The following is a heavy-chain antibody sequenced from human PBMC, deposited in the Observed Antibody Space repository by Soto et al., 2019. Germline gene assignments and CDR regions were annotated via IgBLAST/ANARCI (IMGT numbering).Heavy chain of an antibody. V-gene: IGHV4-34*01. D-gene: IGHD6-13*01. CDR1: GGSFSGSY. Sequence: QVQLQQWGAGLLKPSETLSLTCAVYGGSFSGSYWGGTRQPPGKGLEWIGEINHSGSTNYNPSLKSRVTISVDTSKNQFSLKLSSVTAADTAVSYCARGGMSGYNWFDPWGQGTLVTVSS. CDR2: INHSGST. CDR3: ARGGMSGYNWFDP. J-gene: IGHJ5*02.